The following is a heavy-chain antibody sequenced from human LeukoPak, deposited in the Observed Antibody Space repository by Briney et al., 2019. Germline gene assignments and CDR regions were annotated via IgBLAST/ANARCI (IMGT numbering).Heavy chain of an antibody. CDR3: ARLGSFCTNGVCYGA. Sequence: GGSPRLSCAASGFTFSSYEMNWVRQAPGKGLEWVSHISSSGRNMYYADSVKGRFTISRDNAKKLLYLQMNSLRGEDTAVYYCARLGSFCTNGVCYGAWGQGTLVTVSS. D-gene: IGHD2-8*01. CDR2: ISSSGRNM. V-gene: IGHV3-48*03. J-gene: IGHJ5*02. CDR1: GFTFSSYE.